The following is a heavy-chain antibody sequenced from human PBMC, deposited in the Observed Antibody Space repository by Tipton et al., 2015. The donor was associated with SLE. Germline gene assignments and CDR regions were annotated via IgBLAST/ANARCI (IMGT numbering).Heavy chain of an antibody. CDR2: INHSGST. CDR3: ARESSGAFDI. V-gene: IGHV4-34*01. D-gene: IGHD1-26*01. J-gene: IGHJ3*02. Sequence: LRLSCAVYGGSFSGYYWTWIRQPPGKGLEWIGEINHSGSTNYNPSLKSRVTISVDTSKNQFSLKLSSATAADTAVYYCARESSGAFDIWGQGTMVTVSS. CDR1: GGSFSGYY.